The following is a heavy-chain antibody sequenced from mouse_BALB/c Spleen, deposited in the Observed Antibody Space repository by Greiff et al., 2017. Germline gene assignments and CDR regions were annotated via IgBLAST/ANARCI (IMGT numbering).Heavy chain of an antibody. CDR1: GYTFTSYW. D-gene: IGHD3-2*01. CDR2: INPSTGYT. V-gene: IGHV1-7*01. CDR3: ARSDRAWFAY. Sequence: QVQLKQSGAELAKPGASVKMSCKASGYTFTSYWMHWVKQRPGQGLEWIGYINPSTGYTEYNQKFKDKATLTADKSSSTAYMQLSSLTSEDSAVYYCARSDRAWFAYWGQGTLVTVSA. J-gene: IGHJ3*01.